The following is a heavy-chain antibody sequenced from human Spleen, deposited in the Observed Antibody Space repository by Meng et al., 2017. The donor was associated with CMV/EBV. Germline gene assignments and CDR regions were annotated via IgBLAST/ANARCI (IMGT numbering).Heavy chain of an antibody. D-gene: IGHD3-3*01. Sequence: GESLKHSFAASRFTLSSHGMHGVRQAPGKGLEWAAFITFDGSNKYYADSVKGRFTIPRDTSKNTLYVQMNSLRTEDTAVYYCVRDNWRYEYGLDVWGQGTTVTVSS. CDR3: VRDNWRYEYGLDV. CDR1: RFTLSSHG. V-gene: IGHV3-30*02. J-gene: IGHJ6*02. CDR2: ITFDGSNK.